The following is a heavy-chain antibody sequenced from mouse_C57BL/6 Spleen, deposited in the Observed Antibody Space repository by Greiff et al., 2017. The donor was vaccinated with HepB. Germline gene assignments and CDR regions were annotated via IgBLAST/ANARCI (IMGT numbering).Heavy chain of an antibody. CDR1: GYTFTDYY. CDR3: ARSDYGSTSFDY. Sequence: QVQLKQSGAELVRPGASVKLSCKASGYTFTDYYINWVKQRPGQGLEWIARIYPGSGNTYYNEKFKGKATLTAEKSSSTAYMQLSSLTSEDSAVYFCARSDYGSTSFDYWGQGTTLTVSS. V-gene: IGHV1-76*01. J-gene: IGHJ2*01. D-gene: IGHD1-1*01. CDR2: IYPGSGNT.